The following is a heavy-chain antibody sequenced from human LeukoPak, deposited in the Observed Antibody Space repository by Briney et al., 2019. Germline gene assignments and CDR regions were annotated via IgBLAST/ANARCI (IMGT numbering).Heavy chain of an antibody. Sequence: GRSLRLSCAASGCTFDDYAMHWVRQAPGKGLEWVSGISWNSGSIGYADSVKGRFTITRDNAKNSLYLQMNSLRAEDTALYYCAKVGREVDYWGQGTLVTVSS. V-gene: IGHV3-9*01. CDR2: ISWNSGSI. CDR3: AKVGREVDY. J-gene: IGHJ4*02. CDR1: GCTFDDYA.